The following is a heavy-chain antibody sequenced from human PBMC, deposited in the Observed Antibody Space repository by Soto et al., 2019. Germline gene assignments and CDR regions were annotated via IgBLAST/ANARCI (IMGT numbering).Heavy chain of an antibody. CDR3: AIWFYYDSSGYENLDY. J-gene: IGHJ4*02. Sequence: ASVKVSCKASGYTFSNYGVSWVRQAPGQGLEWMGWISAYNGDTNYAQKLQGRVTMTTDTSTSTAYMELRSLRSDDTAVYYCAIWFYYDSSGYENLDYWGQGSQVTVSS. V-gene: IGHV1-18*04. D-gene: IGHD3-22*01. CDR1: GYTFSNYG. CDR2: ISAYNGDT.